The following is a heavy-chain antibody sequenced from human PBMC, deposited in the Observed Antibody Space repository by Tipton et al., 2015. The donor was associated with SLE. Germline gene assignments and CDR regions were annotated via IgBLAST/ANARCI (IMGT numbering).Heavy chain of an antibody. CDR3: ARDSFSGSYYFEY. V-gene: IGHV4-59*01. Sequence: TLSLTCTVSGDSISSYYWTWIRQPPGKGLEWLGYVFHTGSTNYNPSLNGRVTMSVDTSKNQFSLRLKSVTTADTAVYYCARDSFSGSYYFEYWGQGALVTVSS. D-gene: IGHD1-26*01. CDR2: VFHTGST. J-gene: IGHJ4*02. CDR1: GDSISSYY.